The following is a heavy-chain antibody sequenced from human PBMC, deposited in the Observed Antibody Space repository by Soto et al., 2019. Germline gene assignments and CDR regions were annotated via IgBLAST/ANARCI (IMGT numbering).Heavy chain of an antibody. V-gene: IGHV1-8*01. CDR2: MNPNSGNT. D-gene: IGHD1-7*01. CDR3: ARGASDWNYEVY. J-gene: IGHJ4*02. CDR1: GYTFTSYD. Sequence: GASVQVSCKASGYTFTSYDINWVRQATGQGLEWMGWMNPNSGNTGYAQKFQGRVTMTRNTSTRTAYMELSSLRSEDTAVYYCARGASDWNYEVYWGQGTLVTVSS.